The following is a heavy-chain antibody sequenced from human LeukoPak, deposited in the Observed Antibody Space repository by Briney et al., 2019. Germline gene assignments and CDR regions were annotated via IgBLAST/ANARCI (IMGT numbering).Heavy chain of an antibody. Sequence: PGGSLRLSCAASGFTFSSYAMSWVRQAPGKGLEWVSAISGSGGSTYYADSVKGRFTISRDNSKNSLYLQMNSLRAEDTAVYYCARPEKSGSYHYFDYWGQGTLVTVSS. V-gene: IGHV3-23*01. CDR2: ISGSGGST. D-gene: IGHD1-26*01. J-gene: IGHJ4*02. CDR1: GFTFSSYA. CDR3: ARPEKSGSYHYFDY.